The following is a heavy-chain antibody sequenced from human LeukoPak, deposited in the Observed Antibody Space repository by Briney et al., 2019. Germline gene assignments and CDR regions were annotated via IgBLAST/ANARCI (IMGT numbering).Heavy chain of an antibody. J-gene: IGHJ4*02. D-gene: IGHD3-10*01. CDR1: GGSISNYY. Sequence: PSETLSLTCTVSGGSISNYYWTWIRQPPGKGLEWIGYYYYGGSTEYNPSLKSRVTISVDTFKNQFSLKLSSVTAADTAVYYCASRYGSGSYGFDFWGQGTLVTVSS. V-gene: IGHV4-59*01. CDR3: ASRYGSGSYGFDF. CDR2: YYYGGST.